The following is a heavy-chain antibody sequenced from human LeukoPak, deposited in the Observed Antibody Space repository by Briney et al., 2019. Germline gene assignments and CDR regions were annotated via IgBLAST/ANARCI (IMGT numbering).Heavy chain of an antibody. CDR1: GFSFSSYS. J-gene: IGHJ6*04. Sequence: TGGSLRLSCAASGFSFSSYSMNWVRQAPGKGLEWVSSISSTSRSSYIFYAESVKGRFTISRDNTKNSLFLQMNSLVAEDTAVYYCAELGITMIGGVWGKGTTVTISS. CDR2: ISSTSRSSYI. CDR3: AELGITMIGGV. V-gene: IGHV3-21*01. D-gene: IGHD3-10*02.